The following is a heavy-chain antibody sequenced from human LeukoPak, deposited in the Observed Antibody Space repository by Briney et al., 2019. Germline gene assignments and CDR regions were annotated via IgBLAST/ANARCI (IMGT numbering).Heavy chain of an antibody. V-gene: IGHV3-53*01. CDR1: GFTVSSNY. D-gene: IGHD3-10*01. Sequence: GGSLRLSCAASGFTVSSNYMSWVRQAPGKGLEWVSVIYSGGSTYYADSVKGRFTISRDNSKNTLYLQMNSLRAEDTAVYYCARDSLSLDYFDYWGQGTLVTVSS. J-gene: IGHJ4*02. CDR3: ARDSLSLDYFDY. CDR2: IYSGGST.